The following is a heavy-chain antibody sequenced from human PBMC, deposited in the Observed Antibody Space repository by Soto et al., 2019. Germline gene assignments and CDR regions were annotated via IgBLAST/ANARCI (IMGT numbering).Heavy chain of an antibody. CDR2: ISGGGAST. CDR1: GFTFSDYA. Sequence: EVQVLESGGGLVQPGGSLGLSCAASGFTFSDYAMSWVRQAPGKGLEWVSLISGGGASTYYADSVKGRFTISRDNSKNTPDLQNNRLGGQDKAVYYRAKDLTSGQVLVRGFGYRGQGNLGTVSS. J-gene: IGHJ4*02. V-gene: IGHV3-23*01. CDR3: AKDLTSGQVLVRGFGY. D-gene: IGHD6-13*01.